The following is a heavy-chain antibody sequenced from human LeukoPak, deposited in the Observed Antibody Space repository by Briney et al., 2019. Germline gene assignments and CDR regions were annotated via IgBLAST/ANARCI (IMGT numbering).Heavy chain of an antibody. V-gene: IGHV4-59*01. Sequence: SETLSLTCTVSGGSINSYYWSWIRQPPGKGLEWIGSIYYSGSTKYNPSLKSRVTISVDTSKNEFSLKLSSVTAADTAVYYCARVRCISTSCPIDYWGQGTLVTVSS. J-gene: IGHJ4*02. CDR2: IYYSGST. D-gene: IGHD2-2*01. CDR1: GGSINSYY. CDR3: ARVRCISTSCPIDY.